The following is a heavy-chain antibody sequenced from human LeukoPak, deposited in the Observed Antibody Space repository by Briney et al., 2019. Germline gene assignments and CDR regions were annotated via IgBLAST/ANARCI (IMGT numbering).Heavy chain of an antibody. D-gene: IGHD3-10*01. CDR1: GYTFTSYG. J-gene: IGHJ5*02. V-gene: IGHV1-18*04. Sequence: ASVKVSCKASGYTFTSYGISWVRQAPGQGLEWMGWISAYNGNTNYAQKLQGRVTMTTDTSTSTAYMGVRSLRSDDTAVYYCARDHPDYGSGSYYNVGWFDPWGQGTMVTVSS. CDR2: ISAYNGNT. CDR3: ARDHPDYGSGSYYNVGWFDP.